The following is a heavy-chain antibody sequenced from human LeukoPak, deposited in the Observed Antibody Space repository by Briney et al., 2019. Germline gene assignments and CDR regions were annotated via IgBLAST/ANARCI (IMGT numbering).Heavy chain of an antibody. V-gene: IGHV3-74*01. CDR3: ARFGYGSGSYYTDY. D-gene: IGHD3-10*01. J-gene: IGHJ4*02. Sequence: GGSLRLSCAASGFTFSSYWMHWVRQAPGRGLVWVSRINSDGSSTSYADSVKGRFTISRDNAKNTLYLQMNSLRAEDTAVYYCARFGYGSGSYYTDYWGQGTLVTVSS. CDR2: INSDGSST. CDR1: GFTFSSYW.